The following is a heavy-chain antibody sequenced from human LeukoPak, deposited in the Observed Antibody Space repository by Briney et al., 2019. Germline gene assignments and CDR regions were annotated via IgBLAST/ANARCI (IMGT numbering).Heavy chain of an antibody. V-gene: IGHV3-23*01. CDR1: GFTFDDYA. CDR2: ISGSGGST. Sequence: GGSLRLSCAASGFTFDDYAMHWVRRAPGKGLEWVSGISGSGGSTYYADSVKGRFSISRDNSRNTLYLQMNSLRAEDTAVYYCAKTSTYRVGAFDYWGQETLVTVSS. D-gene: IGHD5-12*01. CDR3: AKTSTYRVGAFDY. J-gene: IGHJ4*02.